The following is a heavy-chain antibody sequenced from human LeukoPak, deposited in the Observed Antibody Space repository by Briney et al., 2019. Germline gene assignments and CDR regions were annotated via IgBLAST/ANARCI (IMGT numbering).Heavy chain of an antibody. CDR1: GFTFSSYA. CDR3: ARLGARQMLEY. J-gene: IGHJ4*02. V-gene: IGHV3-23*01. Sequence: GGSLRLSCAASGFTFSSYAMTWVRQAPGKGLEWVSGISGGGGSTYYADSVKGRFTISRDNSKNTLYLQMNSLRAEDTAVYYCARLGARQMLEYWGQGTLVTVSS. CDR2: ISGGGGST. D-gene: IGHD4-17*01.